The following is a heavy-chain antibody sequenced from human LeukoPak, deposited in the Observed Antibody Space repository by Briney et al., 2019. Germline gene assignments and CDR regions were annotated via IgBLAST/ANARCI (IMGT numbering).Heavy chain of an antibody. Sequence: GGSLRLSCAASGFTFDDYAMHWVRQAPGKGLEWVSGIYWNSGTIVYADSVEGRFSMSRDNVKNSLYLQMNSLRVEDTAMYYCAKGGSYDSSGYYSNPLYYFDSWGQGTLVTVSS. J-gene: IGHJ4*02. CDR2: IYWNSGTI. CDR3: AKGGSYDSSGYYSNPLYYFDS. D-gene: IGHD3-22*01. V-gene: IGHV3-9*01. CDR1: GFTFDDYA.